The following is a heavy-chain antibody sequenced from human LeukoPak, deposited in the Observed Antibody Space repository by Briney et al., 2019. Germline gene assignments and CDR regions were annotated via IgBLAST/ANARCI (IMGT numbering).Heavy chain of an antibody. D-gene: IGHD1-26*01. Sequence: PSQTLSLTCTVSGGSISSGSYYWSWIRQPAGKGLEWIGRIYTSGSTNYNPSLKSRVTISVDTSKNQFSLKLSSVTAADTAVYYYARATPRVGATVDWGQGTLVTVSS. J-gene: IGHJ4*02. CDR1: GGSISSGSYY. CDR3: ARATPRVGATVD. CDR2: IYTSGST. V-gene: IGHV4-61*02.